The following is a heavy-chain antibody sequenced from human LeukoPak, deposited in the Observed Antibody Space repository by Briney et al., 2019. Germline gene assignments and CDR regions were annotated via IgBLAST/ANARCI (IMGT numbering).Heavy chain of an antibody. Sequence: GGSLRLSCAASGFTFSSYGMHWVRQAPGKGLEWVAVISYDGSNKYYADSVKGRFTISRDSSKNTLYLQMNSLRAEDTAVYYCAKDAYDSGDSHYYYYYGMDVWGQGTTVTVSS. CDR3: AKDAYDSGDSHYYYYYGMDV. J-gene: IGHJ6*02. V-gene: IGHV3-30*18. CDR2: ISYDGSNK. CDR1: GFTFSSYG. D-gene: IGHD3-22*01.